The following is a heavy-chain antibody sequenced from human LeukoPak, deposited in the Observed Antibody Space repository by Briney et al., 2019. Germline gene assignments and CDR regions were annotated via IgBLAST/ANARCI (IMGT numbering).Heavy chain of an antibody. CDR2: FDPEDGET. Sequence: ASVKVSCKVSGYTLTELSMHWVRQAPGKGLEWMGGFDPEDGETIYAQKFQGRVTMTEDTSTDTAHMELSSLRSEDTAVYYCATDVPRIPMGPLRDWGQGTLVTVSS. CDR3: ATDVPRIPMGPLRD. J-gene: IGHJ4*02. V-gene: IGHV1-24*01. CDR1: GYTLTELS. D-gene: IGHD5-18*01.